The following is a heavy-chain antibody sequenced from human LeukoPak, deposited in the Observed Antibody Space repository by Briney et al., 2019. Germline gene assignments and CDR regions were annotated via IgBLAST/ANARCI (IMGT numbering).Heavy chain of an antibody. J-gene: IGHJ5*02. CDR3: ARVQAPPNWFDP. CDR2: INHSGST. Sequence: SETLSLTCAVYGGSFSGYYWSWLRQPPGNGLEWIGEINHSGSTNYNPSLKSRVTISVDTSKNQFSLKLSSVTAADTAVYYCARVQAPPNWFDPWGQGTLVTVSS. V-gene: IGHV4-34*01. CDR1: GGSFSGYY.